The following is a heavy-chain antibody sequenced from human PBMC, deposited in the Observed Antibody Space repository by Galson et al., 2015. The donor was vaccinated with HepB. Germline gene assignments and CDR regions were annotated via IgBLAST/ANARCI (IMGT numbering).Heavy chain of an antibody. V-gene: IGHV3-30*04. D-gene: IGHD3-9*01. CDR1: GFTFSSYA. Sequence: SLRLSCAASGFTFSSYAMHWVRQAPGKGLEWVAVISYDGSNKYYADSVKDRFTISRDNSKNTLYLQMNSLRAEDTAVYYCARDGFTDVLRYFGHAFDIWGQGTMVTVSP. CDR2: ISYDGSNK. CDR3: ARDGFTDVLRYFGHAFDI. J-gene: IGHJ3*02.